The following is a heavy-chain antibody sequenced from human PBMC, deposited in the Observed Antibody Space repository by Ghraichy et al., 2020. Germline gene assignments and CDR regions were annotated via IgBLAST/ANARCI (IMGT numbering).Heavy chain of an antibody. V-gene: IGHV3-7*03. CDR1: GFNFTSSW. CDR2: IKADGSET. CDR3: ARDRAYKCFDY. D-gene: IGHD5-24*01. J-gene: IGHJ4*02. Sequence: GESLNISCEGTGFNFTSSWMNWVRQVPGKGLEWVAGIKADGSETFYEDSVTGRFTISRDNGRNSAYLQMNSLRAEDTAFYYCARDRAYKCFDYWGQGTLVTVSS.